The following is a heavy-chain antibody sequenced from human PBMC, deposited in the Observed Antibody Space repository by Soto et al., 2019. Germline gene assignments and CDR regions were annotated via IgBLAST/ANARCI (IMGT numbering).Heavy chain of an antibody. Sequence: SETLSLTCAVYGGSFSGYYWSWIRQPPGKGLEWIGEINHSGSTNYNPSLKSRVTISVDTSKNQFSLKLSSVTAADTAVYYCARGRARAYGSGSYLGYYYYGMDVWGQGTTVTVSS. D-gene: IGHD3-10*01. CDR1: GGSFSGYY. V-gene: IGHV4-34*01. CDR2: INHSGST. J-gene: IGHJ6*02. CDR3: ARGRARAYGSGSYLGYYYYGMDV.